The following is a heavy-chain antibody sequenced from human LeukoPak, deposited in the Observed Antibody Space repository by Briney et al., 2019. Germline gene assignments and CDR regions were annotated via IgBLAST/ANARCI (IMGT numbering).Heavy chain of an antibody. CDR2: ISAYNGNT. CDR1: GYTFTSYG. CDR3: AREPLPGIEATFFPDY. D-gene: IGHD5-12*01. V-gene: IGHV1-18*01. J-gene: IGHJ4*02. Sequence: ASVKVSCKASGYTFTSYGISWVRQASGQGLEWMGWISAYNGNTNYAQKLQGRVTMTTDTSTSTAYMELRSLRSDDTAVYYCAREPLPGIEATFFPDYWGQGTLVTVSS.